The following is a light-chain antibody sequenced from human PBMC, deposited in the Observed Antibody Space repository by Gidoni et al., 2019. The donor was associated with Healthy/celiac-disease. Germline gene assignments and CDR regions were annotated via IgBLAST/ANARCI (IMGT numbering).Light chain of an antibody. J-gene: IGKJ4*01. V-gene: IGKV1-39*01. CDR2: AAS. CDR1: QSISSY. CDR3: QKSDSTPPVT. Sequence: DIHMTQSPSSLSASVGDRVTITCRASQSISSYLNWDQQKPVKAPKLLIYAASSLQSGVPSRFSGSGSGTDFTITISSRQPEDFATYYCQKSDSTPPVTFGGGTKVEIK.